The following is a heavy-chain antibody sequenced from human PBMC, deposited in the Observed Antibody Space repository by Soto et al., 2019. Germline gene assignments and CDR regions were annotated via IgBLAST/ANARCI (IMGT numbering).Heavy chain of an antibody. CDR2: ISSSGSTI. J-gene: IGHJ4*02. CDR1: GFTFSDYY. D-gene: IGHD6-13*01. V-gene: IGHV3-11*01. CDR3: ARGASSWPTKKEGFDY. Sequence: QVQLVESGGGLVKPGGSMRLSCAASGFTFSDYYMSWIRQAPGKGLEWVSYISSSGSTIYYADSVKGRFTISRDNAKKSLYLQMNSLRAEDTAVYYCARGASSWPTKKEGFDYWGQGTLVTVSS.